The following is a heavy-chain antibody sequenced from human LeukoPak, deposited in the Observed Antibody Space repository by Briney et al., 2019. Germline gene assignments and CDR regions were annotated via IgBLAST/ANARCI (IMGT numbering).Heavy chain of an antibody. CDR2: IIPIFGTA. CDR1: GYTFTSYS. CDR3: ARDRWVHIVVVTTNYYYYGMDV. J-gene: IGHJ6*02. D-gene: IGHD2-21*02. V-gene: IGHV1-69*13. Sequence: GASVKVSCKASGYTFTSYSIHWVRQAPGQGLERMGGIIPIFGTANYAQKFQGRVTITADESTSTAYMELSSLRSEDTAVYYCARDRWVHIVVVTTNYYYYGMDVWGQGTTVTVSS.